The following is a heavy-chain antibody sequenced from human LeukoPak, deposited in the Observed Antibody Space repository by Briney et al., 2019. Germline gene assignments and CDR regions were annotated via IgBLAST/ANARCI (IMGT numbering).Heavy chain of an antibody. CDR3: ARQTIAAAGTGPAHRNAFDI. J-gene: IGHJ3*02. CDR2: IYPGDSDT. D-gene: IGHD6-13*01. V-gene: IGHV5-51*01. Sequence: GESLKISCKGSGYSFTSYWIGWMRQMPGKGLEWMGIIYPGDSDTRYSPSFQGQVTISADKSIRTAYLQWSSLKASDTAMYYCARQTIAAAGTGPAHRNAFDIWGQGTMVTVSS. CDR1: GYSFTSYW.